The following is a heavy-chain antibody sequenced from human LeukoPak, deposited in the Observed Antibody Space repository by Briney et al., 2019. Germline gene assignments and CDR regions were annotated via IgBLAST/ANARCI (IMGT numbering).Heavy chain of an antibody. Sequence: SQTLSLTCAISGDSVSSSSAAWSWIRQSPSRGLEWLGRTYYRSKWYNDYAVSVKSRITINPDTSKNQFSLQPNSMTPEDTAVYYCAREGSEGYLFDYWGQGTLVTVSS. CDR2: TYYRSKWYN. CDR3: AREGSEGYLFDY. D-gene: IGHD1-1*01. J-gene: IGHJ4*02. V-gene: IGHV6-1*01. CDR1: GDSVSSSSAA.